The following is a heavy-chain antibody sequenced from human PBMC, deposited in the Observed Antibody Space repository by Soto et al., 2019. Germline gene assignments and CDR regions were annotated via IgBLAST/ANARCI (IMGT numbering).Heavy chain of an antibody. CDR1: GDSVSSNDAT. Sequence: SQTLSLTCAISGDSVSSNDATWDWIRHSPSRGLEWLGRTYCRSKWQSDYAVSVKSRISINPDTSNNQLSLQLNSVTPDDTAVYYCARLIGNSWLDSWGQGTLVTVSS. J-gene: IGHJ5*01. CDR2: TYCRSKWQS. D-gene: IGHD3-16*01. CDR3: ARLIGNSWLDS. V-gene: IGHV6-1*01.